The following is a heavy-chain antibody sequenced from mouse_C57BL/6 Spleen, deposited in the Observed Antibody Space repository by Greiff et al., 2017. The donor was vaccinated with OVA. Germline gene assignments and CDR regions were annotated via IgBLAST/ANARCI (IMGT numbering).Heavy chain of an antibody. D-gene: IGHD2-5*01. CDR2: IYPGDGDT. Sequence: QVQLQQPGAELVKPGASVKLSCKASGYTFTSYWMNWVKQRPGKGLEWIGQIYPGDGDTNYNGKFKGKATLTVDKPSSTAYMQLSSLTSEDSAVYYCARGGYSNYLFDYWGQGTTLTVSS. CDR3: ARGGYSNYLFDY. J-gene: IGHJ2*01. V-gene: IGHV1-80*01. CDR1: GYTFTSYW.